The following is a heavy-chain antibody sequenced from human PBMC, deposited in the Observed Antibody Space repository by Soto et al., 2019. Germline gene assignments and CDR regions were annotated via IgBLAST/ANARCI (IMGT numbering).Heavy chain of an antibody. J-gene: IGHJ4*02. CDR1: GFTFSSYA. V-gene: IGHV3-23*01. CDR2: ISGSGGST. D-gene: IGHD3-22*01. Sequence: EVQLLESGGNLVQPGGSLRLSCAASGFTFSSYAMSWVRQAPGKGLEWVSAISGSGGSTYYADSVKGRFTISRDNSKNTLYLQMSSLRAEDTAVYYCAKSPIVVVVPNDYWGQGTLVTVSS. CDR3: AKSPIVVVVPNDY.